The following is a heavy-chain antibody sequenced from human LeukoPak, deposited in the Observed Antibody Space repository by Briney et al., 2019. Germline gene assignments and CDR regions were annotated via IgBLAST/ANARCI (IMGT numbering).Heavy chain of an antibody. CDR1: GFTFSSYG. CDR2: IWYDGSNK. D-gene: IGHD4-17*01. J-gene: IGHJ5*02. V-gene: IGHV3-33*01. CDR3: ARDPSYDYGDYAPQNWFDP. Sequence: AGGSLRLSCAASGFTFSSYGMHWVRQAPGKGLEWVAVIWYDGSNKYYADSVKGRFTISRDNSKNMLYLQMNSLRAEDTAVYYCARDPSYDYGDYAPQNWFDPWGQGTLVTVSS.